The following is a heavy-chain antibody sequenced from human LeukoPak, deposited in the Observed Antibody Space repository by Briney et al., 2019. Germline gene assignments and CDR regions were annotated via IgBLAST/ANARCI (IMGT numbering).Heavy chain of an antibody. Sequence: GGSLRLSCAASRFTFSNYAMSWVRQAPGKGLEWVSALSGSGGDTYYADSVKGRFTISRDNSKNTLYLRMNSLRAEDTAIYHCAKTDLTIAARPLDYWGQGTLVTVSS. D-gene: IGHD6-6*01. CDR3: AKTDLTIAARPLDY. V-gene: IGHV3-23*01. J-gene: IGHJ4*02. CDR2: LSGSGGDT. CDR1: RFTFSNYA.